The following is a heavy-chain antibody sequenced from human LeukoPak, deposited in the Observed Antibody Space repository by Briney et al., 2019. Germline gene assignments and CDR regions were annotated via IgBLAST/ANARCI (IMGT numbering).Heavy chain of an antibody. CDR1: GYTFTSYG. V-gene: IGHV1-18*01. CDR3: ARDLAGDRLFDY. D-gene: IGHD3-16*01. Sequence: ASVKVSCKASGYTFTSYGISWVRQAPGQGLEWMGWISAYNGNTNYAQELQGRVTMTTDTSTSTAYMELRSLRSDDTAVYYCARDLAGDRLFDYWGQGTLVTVSS. J-gene: IGHJ4*02. CDR2: ISAYNGNT.